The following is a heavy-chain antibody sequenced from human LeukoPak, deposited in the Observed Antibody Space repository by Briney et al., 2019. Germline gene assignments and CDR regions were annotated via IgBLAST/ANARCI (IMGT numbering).Heavy chain of an antibody. CDR3: ARDPRMYYYDSSGYYGFDY. J-gene: IGHJ4*02. D-gene: IGHD3-22*01. CDR1: GYTFTSNG. CDR2: ISAYNGNT. V-gene: IGHV1-18*01. Sequence: ASVKVSCKASGYTFTSNGISWVRQAPGQGLEWMGWISAYNGNTNYAQKLQGRVTMTTDTSTSTAYMELRSLRSDDTAVYYCARDPRMYYYDSSGYYGFDYWGQGTLVTVSS.